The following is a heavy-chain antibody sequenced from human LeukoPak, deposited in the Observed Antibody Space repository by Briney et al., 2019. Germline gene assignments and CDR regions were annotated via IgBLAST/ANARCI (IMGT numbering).Heavy chain of an antibody. D-gene: IGHD3-3*01. V-gene: IGHV3-23*01. J-gene: IGHJ4*02. CDR3: ARDERLLSFLK. CDR2: ISGRGASK. Sequence: GGSLRLSCAVSGLTFNNYAMSWVRQAPGKGLEWVSGISGRGASKYYADSVKGRFTISRDNSKNTLYLQMNSLRAEDTAIYYCARDERLLSFLKWGQGTLVTVSS. CDR1: GLTFNNYA.